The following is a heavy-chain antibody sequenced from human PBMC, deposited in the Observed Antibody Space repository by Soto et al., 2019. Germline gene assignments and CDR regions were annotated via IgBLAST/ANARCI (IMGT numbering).Heavy chain of an antibody. Sequence: PXGSLRLSCGASGFTLSSYDMSWVRLAPGKGLEWVSVIGSSGGGTYYADSVKGRFTISRDNSKLYLQMSRLRAEDTALYMCVRHAKLTSVTANVGYYYGLDIRGQGTTVTVSS. J-gene: IGHJ6*02. CDR3: VRHAKLTSVTANVGYYYGLDI. CDR2: IGSSGGGT. D-gene: IGHD4-4*01. CDR1: GFTLSSYD. V-gene: IGHV3-23*01.